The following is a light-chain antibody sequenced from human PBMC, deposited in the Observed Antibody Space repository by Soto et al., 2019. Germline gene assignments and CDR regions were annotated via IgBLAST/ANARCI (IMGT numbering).Light chain of an antibody. CDR1: QSINSE. Sequence: EIVMTQSPATLSLSPGERAALSCRASQSINSELAWYQQKPGQPPRLLIYGASTRATGVLARFTGSESVSEFTLTISGLQSEDVAVYYCQQGHNWPLTFGQGTRVEI. CDR2: GAS. J-gene: IGKJ2*01. CDR3: QQGHNWPLT. V-gene: IGKV3-15*01.